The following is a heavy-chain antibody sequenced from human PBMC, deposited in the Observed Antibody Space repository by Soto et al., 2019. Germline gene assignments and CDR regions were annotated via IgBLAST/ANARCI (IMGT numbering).Heavy chain of an antibody. D-gene: IGHD5-12*01. J-gene: IGHJ6*02. CDR3: ARGGLHRSGYEYYYYYYGLDG. CDR1: GFTFNSYW. CDR2: VQQDGSEK. V-gene: IGHV3-7*03. Sequence: EGQLVESGGGLVQPGESLGLSCAGSGFTFNSYWMSWVRQAPGKGLEWVAKVQQDGSEKYYVDSVKGRFTISRDNAKNSVYLQMNSLRVEDTAVYYCARGGLHRSGYEYYYYYYGLDGWGQGTTVTVAS.